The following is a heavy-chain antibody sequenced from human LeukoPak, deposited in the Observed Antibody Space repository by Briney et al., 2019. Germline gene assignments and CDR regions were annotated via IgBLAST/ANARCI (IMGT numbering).Heavy chain of an antibody. CDR2: ICGSGGCT. D-gene: IGHD3-16*02. CDR1: GFTFSTYA. CDR3: ASTPFYDYVWGSYRYRGLFDN. J-gene: IGHJ4*02. V-gene: IGHV3-23*01. Sequence: GGSLRLSCAASGFTFSTYAMSWVRQAPGRGLEWVSGICGSGGCTYYADSVKGRFTISRDNSKNTLYLQLNSLRVEDTAVYYCASTPFYDYVWGSYRYRGLFDNWGQGTLVSVSS.